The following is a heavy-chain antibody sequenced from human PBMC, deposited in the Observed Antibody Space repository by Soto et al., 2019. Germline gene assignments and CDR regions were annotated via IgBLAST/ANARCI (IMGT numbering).Heavy chain of an antibody. CDR1: GGTFSSYA. D-gene: IGHD6-19*01. Sequence: ASVKVSCKASGGTFSSYATSWVRQAPGQGLEWMGGIIPIFGTANYAQKFQGRVTITADESTSTAYMELSSLRSEDTAVYYCARDSGYSSGWFDYWGQGTQVTVSS. CDR3: ARDSGYSSGWFDY. V-gene: IGHV1-69*13. CDR2: IIPIFGTA. J-gene: IGHJ4*02.